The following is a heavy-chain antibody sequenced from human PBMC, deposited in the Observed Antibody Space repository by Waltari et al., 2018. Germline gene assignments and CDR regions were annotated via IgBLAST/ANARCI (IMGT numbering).Heavy chain of an antibody. CDR1: GFTFSTSE. J-gene: IGHJ3*02. D-gene: IGHD3-10*01. CDR3: GKYLNI. Sequence: EVRVVESGGGLVQPGGSLRVSCIVSGFTFSTSEFNWVRQAPGKGLEWVSHITTSGSITYYTGSVKGRFTISRDNAKSSLYLQMNSLRAEDTAVYYCGKYLNIWGQGTMVTVSS. V-gene: IGHV3-48*03. CDR2: ITTSGSIT.